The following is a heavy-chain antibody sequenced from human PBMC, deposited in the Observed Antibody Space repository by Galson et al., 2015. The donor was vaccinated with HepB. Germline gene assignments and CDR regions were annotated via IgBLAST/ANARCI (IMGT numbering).Heavy chain of an antibody. J-gene: IGHJ1*01. CDR3: ARGNNPNS. Sequence: SLRLACAASGVRLSGSWMTWVRQSAARRLEWVANINEAGSANRYLDSVKGRFTISRDHAKNSVFLQRDSLRADDTAINYCARGNNPNSWGQGTLVTVSS. V-gene: IGHV3-7*03. CDR2: INEAGSAN. CDR1: GVRLSGSW. D-gene: IGHD1/OR15-1a*01.